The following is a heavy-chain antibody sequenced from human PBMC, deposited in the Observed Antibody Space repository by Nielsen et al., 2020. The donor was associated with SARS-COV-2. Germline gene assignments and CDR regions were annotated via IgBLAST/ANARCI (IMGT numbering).Heavy chain of an antibody. CDR3: ARPPDT. J-gene: IGHJ3*01. CDR1: GGSIGSLY. V-gene: IGHV4-59*08. CDR2: IHYSGRT. Sequence: GSLRLSCTVSGGSIGSLYWSWLRQPPGKGPEWIGYIHYSGRTTYNPSLKSRVTISIDTSKNQFSLKLTSVTAADTAVYYCARPPDTWGQGTMVAVSS.